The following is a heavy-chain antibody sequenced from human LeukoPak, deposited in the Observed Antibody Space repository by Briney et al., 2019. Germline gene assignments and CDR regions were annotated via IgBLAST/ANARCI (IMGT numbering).Heavy chain of an antibody. CDR2: INPNSGGT. Sequence: GASVKVSCKASGYTFTGYYMHWVRQAPGQGLEWMGRINPNSGGTNYAQKFQGRVTMTRDTSISTAYMELSSLRSEDTAVYYCASPRRYYDSSGYYSTGFDYWGQGTLVTVSS. CDR3: ASPRRYYDSSGYYSTGFDY. D-gene: IGHD3-22*01. J-gene: IGHJ4*02. CDR1: GYTFTGYY. V-gene: IGHV1-2*06.